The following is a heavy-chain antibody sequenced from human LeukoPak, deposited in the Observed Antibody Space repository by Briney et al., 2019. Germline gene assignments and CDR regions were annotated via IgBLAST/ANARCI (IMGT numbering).Heavy chain of an antibody. D-gene: IGHD3-22*01. Sequence: ASVKVSCKASGGTFSSYAISWVRQAPGQGLEWMGRIIPIFGTANYAQKFQGRVTITTDKSTSTAYMELSSMRSEDTAVYYCARDLYDSSGYYYRYYFDYWGQGTLVTVSS. CDR2: IIPIFGTA. V-gene: IGHV1-69*05. CDR1: GGTFSSYA. J-gene: IGHJ4*02. CDR3: ARDLYDSSGYYYRYYFDY.